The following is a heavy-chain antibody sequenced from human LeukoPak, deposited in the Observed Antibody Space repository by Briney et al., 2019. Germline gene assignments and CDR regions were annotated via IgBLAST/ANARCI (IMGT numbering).Heavy chain of an antibody. V-gene: IGHV1-2*02. CDR2: INPNSGGT. Sequence: GASVKVSCKASGYTFTSYYMHWVRQAPGQGLEWMGWINPNSGGTNYAQEFQGRVTMTRDTSISTAYMELSRLRSDDTAVYYCARDRGLRLATILGYWGQGTLVTVSS. J-gene: IGHJ4*02. CDR3: ARDRGLRLATILGY. CDR1: GYTFTSYY. D-gene: IGHD5-12*01.